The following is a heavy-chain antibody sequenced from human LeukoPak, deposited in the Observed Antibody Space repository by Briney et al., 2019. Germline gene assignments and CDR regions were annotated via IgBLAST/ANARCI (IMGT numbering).Heavy chain of an antibody. D-gene: IGHD6-6*01. Sequence: GGSLRLSCTVSGFTFSNYDMHWVRQSPGKGREGGKAMDGGGADTLYADSVMGRFTISRDNSKNAVYLQMNSLTAEDTAIYYCAKRRARPKPFDCWGQGTLVTVSS. J-gene: IGHJ4*02. CDR1: GFTFSNYD. CDR3: AKRRARPKPFDC. CDR2: MDGGGADT. V-gene: IGHV3-23*01.